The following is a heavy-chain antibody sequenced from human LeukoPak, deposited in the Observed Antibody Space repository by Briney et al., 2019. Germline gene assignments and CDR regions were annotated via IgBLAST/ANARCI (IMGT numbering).Heavy chain of an antibody. Sequence: GGSLRLSCSASGFTFSSYAMHWVRQAPGKGLEYVSAISHDGVTTYYADSVKGRFTIFRDNSKNTLYLQMNSLRAEDTAVYYCARDLDTARRGNAFDYWGQGTLVTVSS. CDR1: GFTFSSYA. CDR3: ARDLDTARRGNAFDY. J-gene: IGHJ4*02. D-gene: IGHD5-18*01. CDR2: ISHDGVTT. V-gene: IGHV3-64*04.